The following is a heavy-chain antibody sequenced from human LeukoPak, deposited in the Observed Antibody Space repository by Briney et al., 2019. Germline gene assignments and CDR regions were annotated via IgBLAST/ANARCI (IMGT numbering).Heavy chain of an antibody. J-gene: IGHJ4*02. D-gene: IGHD6-13*01. Sequence: GGSLRLSCAASGFSFGDYVMNWVRQAPGKGLEWVSGITWNSDIIDYADSVKGRFTISRDDAKKFLYLQMNSLRPEDTALYYCATLAASGTGGVDYWGQGTLVTVSS. CDR2: ITWNSDII. CDR3: ATLAASGTGGVDY. V-gene: IGHV3-9*01. CDR1: GFSFGDYV.